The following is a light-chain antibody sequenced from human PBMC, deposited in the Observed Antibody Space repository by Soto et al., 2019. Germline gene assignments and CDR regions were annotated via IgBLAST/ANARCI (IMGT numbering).Light chain of an antibody. Sequence: QSVLTQPPSVSGSPGHSVTISCIGTSSDIGTFNYVSWHQQRPGKAPRLIIYDVFQRPSGVPDRFSASKSGITASLTISGLQAEDDADYYCCSYAAGDSFKFGGGTKVTVL. J-gene: IGLJ2*01. V-gene: IGLV2-11*01. CDR1: SSDIGTFNY. CDR3: CSYAAGDSFK. CDR2: DVF.